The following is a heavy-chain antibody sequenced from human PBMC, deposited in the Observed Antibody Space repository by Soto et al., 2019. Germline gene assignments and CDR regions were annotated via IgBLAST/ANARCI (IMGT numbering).Heavy chain of an antibody. CDR2: IWYDGSNK. J-gene: IGHJ6*03. V-gene: IGHV3-33*01. CDR1: GFTFSSYG. D-gene: IGHD2-15*01. CDR3: ARDRPDEPNCSSGSCYSYYYYYMDV. Sequence: QVQLVESGGGVVQPGRSLRLSCAASGFTFSSYGMHWVRQAPGKGLEWVAVIWYDGSNKFCADSVKGRFSISRDYSKSTLYLQMNSLRAEDTVVYYCARDRPDEPNCSSGSCYSYYYYYMDVWGKGTTVTVSS.